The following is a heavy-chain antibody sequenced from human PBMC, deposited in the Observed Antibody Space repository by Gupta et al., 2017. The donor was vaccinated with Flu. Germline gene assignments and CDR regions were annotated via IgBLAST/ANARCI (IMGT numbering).Heavy chain of an antibody. V-gene: IGHV3-23*01. D-gene: IGHD3-3*01. CDR1: GFTFSRYA. Sequence: EVQLLESGGGLVQPGGSPRLSCSASGFTFSRYAMSWVRQVPGKGLGWVSTINGSGGSTFYADSVKGRFTISRDNSKNTLYLQMNSLRAEDTAVYYCVKDRAYDFWSGYSDYFDYWGQGTLVTVSS. CDR3: VKDRAYDFWSGYSDYFDY. J-gene: IGHJ4*02. CDR2: INGSGGST.